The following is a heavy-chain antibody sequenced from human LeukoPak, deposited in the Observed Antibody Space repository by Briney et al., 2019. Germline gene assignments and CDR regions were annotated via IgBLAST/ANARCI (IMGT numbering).Heavy chain of an antibody. CDR1: GGTFSSYA. J-gene: IGHJ6*02. V-gene: IGHV1-69*13. D-gene: IGHD2-15*01. CDR3: ASEPSSGGRWYGMDV. Sequence: SVKVSCRASGGTFSSYAISWVRQAPGQGLEWMGGIIPIFGTANYAQKFQGRVTITADESTSTAYMELSSLRSEDTAVYYCASEPSSGGRWYGMDVWGQGTTVTVSS. CDR2: IIPIFGTA.